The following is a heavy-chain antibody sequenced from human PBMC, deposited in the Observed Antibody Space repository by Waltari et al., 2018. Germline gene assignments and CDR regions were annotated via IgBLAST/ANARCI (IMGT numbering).Heavy chain of an antibody. V-gene: IGHV4-59*01. D-gene: IGHD5-12*01. CDR2: IYYSGST. J-gene: IGHJ6*03. Sequence: QVQLQESGPGLVKPSETLSLTCTVSGGSISSSSWSWIRQPPGKGLEWIGYIYYSGSTNYDPSLKSRVTISVDTSKNQFSLKLSSVTAADTAVYYCARGGHYYYYYMDVWGKGTTVTVSS. CDR1: GGSISSSS. CDR3: ARGGHYYYYYMDV.